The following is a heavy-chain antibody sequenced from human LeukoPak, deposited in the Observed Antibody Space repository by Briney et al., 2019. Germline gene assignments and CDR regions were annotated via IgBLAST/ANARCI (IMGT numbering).Heavy chain of an antibody. D-gene: IGHD1-26*01. J-gene: IGHJ4*02. CDR2: ISSSSSYI. V-gene: IGHV3-21*01. Sequence: GGSLRLSCAASGFTFSSYSMNWVRQAPGKGREWVSSISSSSSYIYYADSVKGRFTISRDNAKNSLYLQMNSLRAEDTAVYYCARDLGGTYRGYFDSWGQGTLVTVSS. CDR1: GFTFSSYS. CDR3: ARDLGGTYRGYFDS.